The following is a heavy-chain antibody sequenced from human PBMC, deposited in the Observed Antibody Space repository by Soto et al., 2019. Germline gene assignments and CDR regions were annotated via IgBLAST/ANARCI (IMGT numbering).Heavy chain of an antibody. V-gene: IGHV3-21*01. CDR1: GFTFSSYS. Sequence: SGGSLRLSCAASGFTFSSYSMNWVRQAPGKGLEWVSSISSSSSYIYYADSVKGRFTISRDNAKNSLYLQMNSLRAEDTAVYYCARGGNYGIRYYGMDVWGQGTTVTVSS. CDR2: ISSSSSYI. D-gene: IGHD1-7*01. CDR3: ARGGNYGIRYYGMDV. J-gene: IGHJ6*02.